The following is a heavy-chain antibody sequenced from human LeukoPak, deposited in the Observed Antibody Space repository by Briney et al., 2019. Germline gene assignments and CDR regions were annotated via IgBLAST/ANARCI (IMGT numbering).Heavy chain of an antibody. J-gene: IGHJ4*02. V-gene: IGHV3-74*03. CDR2: INPDGSIR. CDR1: GLTFSTYW. Sequence: GGSLRLSCAASGLTFSTYWMHWVRQAPGQGLAWVARINPDGSIRTYANSVQGRVTISRDTAKDTLFLQMNSLSAEDTAVYYCAREARVGGALQYWGQGTPVTVSS. D-gene: IGHD1-26*01. CDR3: AREARVGGALQY.